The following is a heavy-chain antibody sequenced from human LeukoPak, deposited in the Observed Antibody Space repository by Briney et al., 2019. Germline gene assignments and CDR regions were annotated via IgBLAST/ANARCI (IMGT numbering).Heavy chain of an antibody. V-gene: IGHV3-15*01. J-gene: IGHJ4*02. CDR2: IKSKADGGTT. D-gene: IGHD4-17*01. CDR3: TTYGDYEGLSDY. Sequence: PGGSLRLSCAASGFTFSNPWMSWVRQAPGKGLEWVGRIKSKADGGTTEYAAAVQGRFTISRDDSKNTLYLQMNSLKTEDTAVYYGTTYGDYEGLSDYWGQGTLVTVSS. CDR1: GFTFSNPW.